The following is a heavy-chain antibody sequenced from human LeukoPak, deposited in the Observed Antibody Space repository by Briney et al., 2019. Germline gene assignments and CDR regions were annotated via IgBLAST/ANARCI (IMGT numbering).Heavy chain of an antibody. CDR3: ARGDYGDYWNYYYMDV. CDR2: IGDSSSSI. CDR1: GFTFSSYS. V-gene: IGHV3-48*01. J-gene: IGHJ6*03. D-gene: IGHD4-17*01. Sequence: GGSLRLSCAASGFTFSSYSMNWVRQAPGKGLEWISYIGDSSSSIYYADSVKGRFTISRDNAKNSLYLQMNSLRAEDTAVYYCARGDYGDYWNYYYMDVWGKGTTVTVSS.